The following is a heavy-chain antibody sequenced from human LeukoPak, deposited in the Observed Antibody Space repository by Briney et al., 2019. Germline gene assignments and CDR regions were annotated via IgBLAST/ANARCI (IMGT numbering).Heavy chain of an antibody. J-gene: IGHJ4*02. CDR3: AKDLYQLDY. V-gene: IGHV3-33*06. D-gene: IGHD2-2*01. CDR2: IWYDGSNK. Sequence: PGGSLRLSCAASGFTFSSYGMHWVRQAPGKGLEWVALIWYDGSNKYYADSVKGRFTISRDNSKNTLYLQMNSLRVEDTVVYYCAKDLYQLDYWGQGTLVTVSS. CDR1: GFTFSSYG.